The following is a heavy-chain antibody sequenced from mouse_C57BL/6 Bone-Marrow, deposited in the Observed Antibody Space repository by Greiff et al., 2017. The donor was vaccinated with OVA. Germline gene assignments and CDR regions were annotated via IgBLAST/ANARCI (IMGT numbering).Heavy chain of an antibody. J-gene: IGHJ3*01. CDR3: ARGGDDGYYLAWFAY. CDR1: GYTFTDYY. V-gene: IGHV1-76*01. D-gene: IGHD2-3*01. Sequence: QVQLQQSGAELVRPGASVKLSCKASGYTFTDYYINWVKQRPGQGLEWIARIYPGSGNTYYNEKFKGKATLTADKSSSTASLKLSSMTSEDSAVYFCARGGDDGYYLAWFAYWGQGTLVTVAA. CDR2: IYPGSGNT.